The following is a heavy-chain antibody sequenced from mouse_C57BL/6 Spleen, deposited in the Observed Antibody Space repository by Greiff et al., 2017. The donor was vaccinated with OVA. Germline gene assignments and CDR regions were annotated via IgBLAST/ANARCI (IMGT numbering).Heavy chain of an antibody. Sequence: EVQLQQSGPELVKPGASVKISCKASGYTFTDYYMNWVKQSHGKSLEWIGDINPNNGGTSYNQKLKGKATLTVDKSSSTAYMELRSLTSEDSAVYYCARRGDYDPYYAMDYWGQGTSVTVSS. D-gene: IGHD2-4*01. CDR2: INPNNGGT. J-gene: IGHJ4*01. CDR3: ARRGDYDPYYAMDY. V-gene: IGHV1-26*01. CDR1: GYTFTDYY.